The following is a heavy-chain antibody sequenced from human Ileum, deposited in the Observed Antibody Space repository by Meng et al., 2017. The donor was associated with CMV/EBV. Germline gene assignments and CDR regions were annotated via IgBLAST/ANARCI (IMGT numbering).Heavy chain of an antibody. Sequence: GQVVQSGXEVKKXXXSVKVSCXASRDTFSGFYIHWVRQAPGQGLEWMGMINPDGDTTIYAQKFEGRITATRDTSTITVYMELSDLRSGDTAVYYCTRGIYFGSGSPLGWFDPWGQGTLVTVAS. V-gene: IGHV1-46*01. CDR3: TRGIYFGSGSPLGWFDP. D-gene: IGHD3-10*01. CDR1: RDTFSGFY. J-gene: IGHJ5*02. CDR2: INPDGDTT.